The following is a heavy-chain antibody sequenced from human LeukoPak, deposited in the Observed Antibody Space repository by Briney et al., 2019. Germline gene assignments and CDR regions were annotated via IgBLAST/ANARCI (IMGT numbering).Heavy chain of an antibody. CDR2: IYYSGST. Sequence: SETLSLTCTVSGGSISSYYWSWIRQPPGKGLEWIGYIYYSGSTNYNPSLKSRVTISVDTSKNQFSLKLSSVTAADTAVYYCASSEELIENYFDYWGQGTLVTVSS. V-gene: IGHV4-59*08. D-gene: IGHD3-16*01. J-gene: IGHJ4*02. CDR1: GGSISSYY. CDR3: ASSEELIENYFDY.